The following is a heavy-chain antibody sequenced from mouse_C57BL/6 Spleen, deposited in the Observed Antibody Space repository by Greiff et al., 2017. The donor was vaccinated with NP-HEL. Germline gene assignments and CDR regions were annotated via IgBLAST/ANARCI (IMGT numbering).Heavy chain of an antibody. CDR1: GYTFTSYW. J-gene: IGHJ4*01. D-gene: IGHD2-4*01. V-gene: IGHV1-7*01. CDR2: INPSSGYT. Sequence: VQLQQSGAELAKPGASVKLSCKASGYTFTSYWMHWVKQRPGQGLEWIGYINPSSGYTKYNQKFKDKATLTAAKSSSTAYMQLSSLTYEDSAVYYWAREGAYYDYDEEAMDYWGQGTSVTVSS. CDR3: AREGAYYDYDEEAMDY.